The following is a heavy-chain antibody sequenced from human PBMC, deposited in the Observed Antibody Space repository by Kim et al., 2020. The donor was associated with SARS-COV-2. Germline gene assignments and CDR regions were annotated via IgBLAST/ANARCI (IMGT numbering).Heavy chain of an antibody. V-gene: IGHV3-23*01. Sequence: GGSLRLSCAASGFSFSTYAMSWVRQAPGKGLEWVSGIYHSGGTTYYADSVKGRFTIFRDDSKNTVYLQMNSLRAEDTAVYYCVKDFRLRESCGSPDCRRFFDYWGQGTLVTVSS. D-gene: IGHD2-2*01. CDR3: VKDFRLRESCGSPDCRRFFDY. J-gene: IGHJ4*02. CDR1: GFSFSTYA. CDR2: IYHSGGTT.